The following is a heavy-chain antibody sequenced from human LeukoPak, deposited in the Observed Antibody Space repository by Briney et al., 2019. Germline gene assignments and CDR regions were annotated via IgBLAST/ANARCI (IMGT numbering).Heavy chain of an antibody. D-gene: IGHD1-7*01. V-gene: IGHV3-23*01. J-gene: IGHJ4*02. Sequence: GGSLRLSCAASGFTFSSYAMSWVRQAPGKGLEWVSAISGSGGSTYYADSMKGRFTISRDNAKNSLYLQMNSLRAEDTAVYYCARMNYISSGWGAPFDYWGQGTLVTVSS. CDR1: GFTFSSYA. CDR3: ARMNYISSGWGAPFDY. CDR2: ISGSGGST.